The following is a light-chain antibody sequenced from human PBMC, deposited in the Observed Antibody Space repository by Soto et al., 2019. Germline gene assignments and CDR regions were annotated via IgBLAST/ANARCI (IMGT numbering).Light chain of an antibody. CDR1: QSLSGSQ. CDR3: QQRSDWPPIT. CDR2: DAS. Sequence: EIVLTQSPGTLSLSPGERATLSCTASQSLSGSQLAWYQQKPGQAPRLLIHDASSRATGISDRFSGSGSGTDFTLTISSLEPEDFAVYYCQQRSDWPPITFGQGTRLEIK. J-gene: IGKJ5*01. V-gene: IGKV3D-20*02.